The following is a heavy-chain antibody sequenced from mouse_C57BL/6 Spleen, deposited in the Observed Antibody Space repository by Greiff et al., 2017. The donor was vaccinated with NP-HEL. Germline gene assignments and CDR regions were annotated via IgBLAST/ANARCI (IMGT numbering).Heavy chain of an antibody. CDR3: TNGGYDSSNYSYAMAY. CDR2: IDPENGDT. Sequence: VQLQQSGAELVRPGASVKLSCTASGFNIKDDYMHWVKQRPEQGLEWIGWIDPENGDTEYAPKFQGKATLTADKSSNTAYLQLSSLTSEDTAVYYCTNGGYDSSNYSYAMAYWGQGTSVTVSS. D-gene: IGHD1-1*01. CDR1: GFNIKDDY. V-gene: IGHV14-4*01. J-gene: IGHJ4*01.